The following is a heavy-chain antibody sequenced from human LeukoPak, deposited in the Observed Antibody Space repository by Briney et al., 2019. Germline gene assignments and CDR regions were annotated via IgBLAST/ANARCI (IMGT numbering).Heavy chain of an antibody. J-gene: IGHJ3*02. V-gene: IGHV3-74*01. CDR2: INSDGSST. CDR1: GFTFSSYW. Sequence: GGSLRLSCAASGFTFSSYWMHWVRQAPGKGLVWVSRINSDGSSTSYADSVKGRFTISRDNAKNTLYLQMNSLRAEDTALYYCAKDIGVRLPLDAFDIWGQGTMVTVSS. D-gene: IGHD5-18*01. CDR3: AKDIGVRLPLDAFDI.